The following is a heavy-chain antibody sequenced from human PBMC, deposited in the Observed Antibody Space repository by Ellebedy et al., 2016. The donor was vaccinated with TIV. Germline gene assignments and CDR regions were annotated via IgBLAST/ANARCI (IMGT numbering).Heavy chain of an antibody. CDR3: ATINY. V-gene: IGHV4-59*12. CDR2: IYYSGST. CDR1: GGSISSYY. J-gene: IGHJ4*02. Sequence: SETLSLTCTVSGGSISSYYWSWIRQPPGKGLEWIGYIYYSGSTNYNPSLKSRVTISVDTSKNQFSLKLISVTAADTAVYYCATINYWGQGTLVTVSS.